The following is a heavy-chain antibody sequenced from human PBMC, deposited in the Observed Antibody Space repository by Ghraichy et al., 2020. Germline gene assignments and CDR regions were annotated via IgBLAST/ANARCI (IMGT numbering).Heavy chain of an antibody. J-gene: IGHJ4*02. D-gene: IGHD6-13*01. CDR2: IYYSGST. CDR3: ARGQQLVRGPYFDY. V-gene: IGHV4-31*03. CDR1: GGSISSGGYY. Sequence: LSLTCTVSGGSISSGGYYWSWIRQHPGKGLEWIGYIYYSGSTYYNPSLKSRVTISVDTSKNQFSLKLNSLTAADTAVYYCARGQQLVRGPYFDYWGQGTLVTVSS.